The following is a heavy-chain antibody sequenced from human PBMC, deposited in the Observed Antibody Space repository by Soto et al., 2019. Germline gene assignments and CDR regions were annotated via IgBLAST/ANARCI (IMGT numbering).Heavy chain of an antibody. CDR3: ARDQPGYSYGFDVDNWFDP. CDR2: INAGNGNT. D-gene: IGHD5-18*01. Sequence: QVQLVQSGAEVKKPGASVKVSCKASGYTFTSYAMHWVRQAPGQRLEWMGWINAGNGNTKYSQKFQGRVTITRDTSASTAYMELSSLRSEDTAVYYCARDQPGYSYGFDVDNWFDPWGQGTLVTVSS. V-gene: IGHV1-3*01. CDR1: GYTFTSYA. J-gene: IGHJ5*02.